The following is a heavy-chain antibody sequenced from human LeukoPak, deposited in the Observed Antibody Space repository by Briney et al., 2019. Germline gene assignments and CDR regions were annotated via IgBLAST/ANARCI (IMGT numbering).Heavy chain of an antibody. CDR2: IWYDGSNK. D-gene: IGHD3-22*01. J-gene: IGHJ4*02. CDR3: ARGTRYDSSGYYSQDLDY. V-gene: IGHV3-33*01. CDR1: GFTFRTYG. Sequence: PGRSLRLSCAASGFTFRTYGMHWVRQAPGKGLEWAAVIWYDGSNKYYADSVKGRFTISRDNSKNTLYLQVNSLRAEDTAVYYCARGTRYDSSGYYSQDLDYWGQGTLVTVSS.